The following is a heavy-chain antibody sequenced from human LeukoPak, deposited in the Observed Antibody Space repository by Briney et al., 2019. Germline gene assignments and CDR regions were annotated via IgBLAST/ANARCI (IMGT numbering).Heavy chain of an antibody. Sequence: ASVKVSCKASGCTFTGYYMHWVRQAPGQGLEWMGWINPNSGGTNYAQKFQGRVTMTRDTSISTAYMELSRLRSDDTAVYYCARAVTRYCSSTSCYYVIWGQGTMVTVSS. CDR1: GCTFTGYY. CDR3: ARAVTRYCSSTSCYYVI. D-gene: IGHD2-2*01. V-gene: IGHV1-2*02. J-gene: IGHJ3*02. CDR2: INPNSGGT.